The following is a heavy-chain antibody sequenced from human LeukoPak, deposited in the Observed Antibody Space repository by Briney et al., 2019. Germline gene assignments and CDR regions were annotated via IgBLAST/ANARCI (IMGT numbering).Heavy chain of an antibody. CDR1: GFTLNNYA. CDR3: AKRKDLGYCSSTSCYYYFDY. Sequence: SGGSLRLSCVASGFTLNNYAMSWVRQAPGKGLEWVSANGGSGGSKYYADSVKGRFTVSRDNSKNTLYLQMNSLRAEDTAIYYCAKRKDLGYCSSTSCYYYFDYWGQGTLVTVPS. V-gene: IGHV3-23*01. J-gene: IGHJ4*02. CDR2: NGGSGGSK. D-gene: IGHD2-2*01.